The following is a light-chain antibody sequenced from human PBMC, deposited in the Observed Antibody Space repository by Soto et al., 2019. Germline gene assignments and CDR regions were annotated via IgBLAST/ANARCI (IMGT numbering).Light chain of an antibody. J-gene: IGLJ2*01. V-gene: IGLV1-51*02. CDR3: GTWDSSLSAVV. Sequence: QSVLTQPPSVSAAPGQKVTISCSGSSSNIGNNYVSWYQQLPGTAPKLLIYENHKRPSGIPDRFSGSRSGTSATLGITGLQTGDEADYYCGTWDSSLSAVVFGGGTKVTV. CDR1: SSNIGNNY. CDR2: ENH.